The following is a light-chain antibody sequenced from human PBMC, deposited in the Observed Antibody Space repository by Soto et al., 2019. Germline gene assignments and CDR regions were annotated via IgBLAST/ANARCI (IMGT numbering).Light chain of an antibody. CDR3: QQYGGSPPT. Sequence: EIVLTQSPGTLSLSPGESAALSCRASQSISNNFLAWYQRKPGQAPRLLIYGASYRATDIPYRISRSGSGTDFTLTITRLEPDAVAVYYCQQYGGSPPTFGQRTTVEVK. V-gene: IGKV3-20*01. CDR2: GAS. CDR1: QSISNNF. J-gene: IGKJ1*01.